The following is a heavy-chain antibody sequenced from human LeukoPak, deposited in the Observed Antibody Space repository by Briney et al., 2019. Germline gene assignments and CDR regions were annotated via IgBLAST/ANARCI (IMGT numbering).Heavy chain of an antibody. Sequence: ASVKVSCKASGGTFSSYAISWVRQAPGQGLEWMGGIIPIFGTANYAQKFQGRVTITRDTSASTAYMELSSLRSEDTAVYYCARFGLTVTTNRGLDYWGQGTLVTVSS. CDR3: ARFGLTVTTNRGLDY. V-gene: IGHV1-69*05. CDR2: IIPIFGTA. D-gene: IGHD4-17*01. CDR1: GGTFSSYA. J-gene: IGHJ4*02.